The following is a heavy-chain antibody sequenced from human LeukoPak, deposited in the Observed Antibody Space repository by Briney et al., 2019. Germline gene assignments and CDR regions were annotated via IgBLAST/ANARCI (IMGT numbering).Heavy chain of an antibody. CDR3: ARAFSGQRGYSYGPDYFDY. J-gene: IGHJ4*02. CDR2: INPNSGGT. CDR1: GYTFTGYY. Sequence: GASVKVSCKASGYTFTGYYMHWVRQAPGQGLEWMGWINPNSGGTNYAQKFQGRVTMTRDTSISTAYMELSRLRSDDTAVYYCARAFSGQRGYSYGPDYFDYWGQGTLVTVSS. V-gene: IGHV1-2*02. D-gene: IGHD5-18*01.